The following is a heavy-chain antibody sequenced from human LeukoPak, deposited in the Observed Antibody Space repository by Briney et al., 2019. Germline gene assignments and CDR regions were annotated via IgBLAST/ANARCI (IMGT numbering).Heavy chain of an antibody. V-gene: IGHV1-46*01. CDR1: GYTFTIYD. J-gene: IGHJ4*02. D-gene: IGHD6-13*01. CDR3: ARTYSSSDEFDY. CDR2: INPSGGST. Sequence: GASVTVSCTASGYTFTIYDIHWVRQAPGQGLEWMGIINPSGGSTTYAQKFQGRVAMTRDTSTSRVYMEVSSLRSEDTAVYYCARTYSSSDEFDYWGQGTLVTVSS.